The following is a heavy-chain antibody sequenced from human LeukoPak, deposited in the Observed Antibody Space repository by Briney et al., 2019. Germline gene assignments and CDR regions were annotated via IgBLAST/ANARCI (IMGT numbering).Heavy chain of an antibody. CDR3: ARVLYSSSSSFDY. V-gene: IGHV3-21*01. Sequence: GGSLRLSCAASGFTFSSYSMNWVRQAPGKGLEWVSSISSISSYIYYADSVKGRFTISRDNAKNSLYLQMNSLRAEDTAVYYCARVLYSSSSSFDYWGQGTLVTVSS. CDR2: ISSISSYI. CDR1: GFTFSSYS. D-gene: IGHD6-6*01. J-gene: IGHJ4*02.